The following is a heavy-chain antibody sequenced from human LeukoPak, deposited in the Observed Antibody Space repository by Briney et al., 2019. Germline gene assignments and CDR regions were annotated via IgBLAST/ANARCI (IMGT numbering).Heavy chain of an antibody. CDR2: IRGSGSTT. Sequence: GGPLRLSCGASGFTFSSFEMNWVRQAPRKGLEWVAHIRGSGSTTYYADSVRGRFTISRDNAKNSLYLQMNSLTVEDTAIYYCAKDMGYTYALDYWGQGALVAVSS. D-gene: IGHD5-18*01. CDR1: GFTFSSFE. CDR3: AKDMGYTYALDY. V-gene: IGHV3-48*03. J-gene: IGHJ4*02.